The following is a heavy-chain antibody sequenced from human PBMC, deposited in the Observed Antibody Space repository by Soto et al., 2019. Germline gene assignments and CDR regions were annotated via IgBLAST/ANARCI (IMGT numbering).Heavy chain of an antibody. J-gene: IGHJ4*02. CDR3: ARDKITGLFDY. V-gene: IGHV4-34*01. Sequence: QVQLQQWGAGLLKPSETLSLTCAVYGGSFSGYYWTWIRQLPGTGLEWIGEVNHSGSTNYNPSLKSRVTIAVDTSKNKFSLKLTSVTAEDTAVYYCARDKITGLFDYWGQGTLVTVSS. CDR2: VNHSGST. CDR1: GGSFSGYY. D-gene: IGHD2-8*02.